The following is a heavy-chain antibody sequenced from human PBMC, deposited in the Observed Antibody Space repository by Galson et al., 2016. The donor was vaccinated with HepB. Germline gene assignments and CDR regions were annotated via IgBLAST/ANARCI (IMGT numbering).Heavy chain of an antibody. Sequence: SLRLSCAASGFTFSSYNMHWVRPAPGKGLEWVSSITSSSIYIYYADSLKGRFTISRDNAKNSLYLQMNSLRAEDTVVYYCARSHHQGGDDAFDIWGQGTMVTVSS. CDR2: ITSSSIYI. CDR1: GFTFSSYN. J-gene: IGHJ3*02. CDR3: ARSHHQGGDDAFDI. V-gene: IGHV3-21*01. D-gene: IGHD3-16*01.